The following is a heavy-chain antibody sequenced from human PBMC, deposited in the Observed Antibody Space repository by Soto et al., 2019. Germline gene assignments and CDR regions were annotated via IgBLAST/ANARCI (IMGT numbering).Heavy chain of an antibody. CDR2: IYYSGST. D-gene: IGHD6-13*01. CDR3: ARLGGEQLVPPFDY. J-gene: IGHJ4*01. CDR1: GGSISSYY. Sequence: ETLSLTCTVSGGSISSYYWSWIRQPPGKGLEWIGYIYYSGSTNYNPSPKSRVTISVDTSKNQFSLKLSSVTAADTAVYYCARLGGEQLVPPFDYRGHVTLLTL. V-gene: IGHV4-59*01.